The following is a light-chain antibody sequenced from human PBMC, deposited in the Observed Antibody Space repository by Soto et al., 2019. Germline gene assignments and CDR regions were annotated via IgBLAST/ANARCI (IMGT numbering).Light chain of an antibody. Sequence: EIVLTQFPDSLSLSPGEGATLSSRASQNVWNSDITWYQKRLGQAPRLLIYHTSTRATGIPDRFSGRGSGADFTLSISRLEPTDFAVYYCQHYRAPPLPLIFGGGTRIEMK. CDR3: QHYRAPPLPLI. V-gene: IGKV3-20*01. CDR2: HTS. J-gene: IGKJ4*01. CDR1: QNVWNSD.